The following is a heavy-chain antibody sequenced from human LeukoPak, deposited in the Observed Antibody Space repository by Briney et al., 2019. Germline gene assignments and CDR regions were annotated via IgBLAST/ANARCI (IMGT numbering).Heavy chain of an antibody. D-gene: IGHD4-11*01. CDR2: IYHSGST. CDR3: ARGVDYSNYGLDY. J-gene: IGHJ4*02. V-gene: IGHV4-30-2*01. Sequence: SETLSLTCAVSGGSISSGGYSWSWIRQPPEKGLEWIGYIYHSGSTYYNPSLKSRVTISVDRSKNQFSLKLSSVTAADTAVYYCARGVDYSNYGLDYWGQGTLVTVSS. CDR1: GGSISSGGYS.